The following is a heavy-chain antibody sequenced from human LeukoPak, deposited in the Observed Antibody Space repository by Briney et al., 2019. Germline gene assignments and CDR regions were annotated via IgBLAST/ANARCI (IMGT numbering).Heavy chain of an antibody. J-gene: IGHJ4*02. D-gene: IGHD3-22*01. Sequence: GESLKTSCKGSGYSFTSYWIGWVRQMPGKGLEWMGIIYPGDSDIRYSPSFQGQVTISADKSISTAYLQWSSLRASDTAMYYCARPVDNDSYYFHYWGQGTLVTVSS. V-gene: IGHV5-51*01. CDR1: GYSFTSYW. CDR3: ARPVDNDSYYFHY. CDR2: IYPGDSDI.